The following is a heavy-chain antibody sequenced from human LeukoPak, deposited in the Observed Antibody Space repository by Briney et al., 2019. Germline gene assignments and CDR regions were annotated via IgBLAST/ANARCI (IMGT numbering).Heavy chain of an antibody. CDR2: ISSSGSTI. D-gene: IGHD3-22*01. CDR1: GFTFSSYE. Sequence: GGSLRLSCAASGFTFSSYEMNGVRQAPGKGLEWGSYISSSGSTIYYADSVKGRFTISRDNAKNSLYLQMNSLRAEDTAVYYCARDSSGYYHFDYWGQGTLVTVSS. CDR3: ARDSSGYYHFDY. J-gene: IGHJ4*02. V-gene: IGHV3-48*03.